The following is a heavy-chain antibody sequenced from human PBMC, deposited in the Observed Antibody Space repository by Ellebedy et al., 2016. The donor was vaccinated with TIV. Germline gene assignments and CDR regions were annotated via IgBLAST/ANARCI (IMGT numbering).Heavy chain of an antibody. J-gene: IGHJ4*02. D-gene: IGHD4-17*01. CDR2: ISAYNGNT. Sequence: AASVKVSCKASGYTFTSYGISWVRQAPGQGLEWMGWISAYNGNTNYAQKLQGRVTMTTDTSTSTAYMELRSLRSDDTAVYYCARDHMTTVTTPFDYWGQGTLVTVSS. CDR1: GYTFTSYG. CDR3: ARDHMTTVTTPFDY. V-gene: IGHV1-18*01.